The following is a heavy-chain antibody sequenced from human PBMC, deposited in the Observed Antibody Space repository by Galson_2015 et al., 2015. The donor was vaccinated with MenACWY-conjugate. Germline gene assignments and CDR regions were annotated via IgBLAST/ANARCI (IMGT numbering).Heavy chain of an antibody. V-gene: IGHV1-69*13. J-gene: IGHJ4*02. Sequence: SVKVSCKASGDSFNTYSFNWIRQAPGQGPEWLGGIIPVFHTTDYAQRFQGRLTLTAVESTSTVYMELSSLRSDDTAIYYCARPGGDYEQRTFFDYWGQGTLVTVSS. CDR2: IIPVFHTT. CDR3: ARPGGDYEQRTFFDY. CDR1: GDSFNTYS. D-gene: IGHD4-17*01.